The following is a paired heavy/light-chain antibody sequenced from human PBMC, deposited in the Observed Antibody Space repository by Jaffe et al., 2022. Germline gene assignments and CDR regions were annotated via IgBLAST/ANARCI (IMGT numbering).Heavy chain of an antibody. V-gene: IGHV3-11*01. D-gene: IGHD4-17*01. CDR2: ISSSGSTI. Sequence: QVQLVESGGGLVKPGGSLRLSCAASGFTFSDYYMSWIRQAPGKGLEWVSYISSSGSTIYYADSVKGRFTISRDNAKNSLYLQMNSLRAEDTAVYYCARDIRLPYYYYYYYMDVWGKGTTVTVSS. J-gene: IGHJ6*03. CDR1: GFTFSDYY. CDR3: ARDIRLPYYYYYYYMDV.
Light chain of an antibody. J-gene: IGKJ1*01. V-gene: IGKV3-15*01. CDR1: QSVSSN. CDR2: GAS. CDR3: QQYNNWLTWT. Sequence: EIVMTQSPATLSVSPGERATLSCRASQSVSSNLAWYQQKPGQAPRLLIYGASTRATGIPARFSGSGSGTEFTLTISSLQSEDFAVYYCQQYNNWLTWTFGQGTKVEIK.